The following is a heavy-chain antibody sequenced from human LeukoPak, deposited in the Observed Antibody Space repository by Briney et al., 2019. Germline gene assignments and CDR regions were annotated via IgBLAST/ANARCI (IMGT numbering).Heavy chain of an antibody. J-gene: IGHJ1*01. V-gene: IGHV4-59*01. CDR2: IYYSGST. CDR1: GGSISSYY. Sequence: SETLSLTCTVSGGSISSYYWSWIRQLPGKGLEWIGYIYYSGSTNYNPSLKSRVTTSVDTSKNQFSLKLSSVTAADTAVYYCATPGIAAAGTAYFQHWGQGTLVTVSS. D-gene: IGHD6-13*01. CDR3: ATPGIAAAGTAYFQH.